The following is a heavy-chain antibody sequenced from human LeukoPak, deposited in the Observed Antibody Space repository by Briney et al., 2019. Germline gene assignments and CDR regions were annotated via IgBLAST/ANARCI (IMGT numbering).Heavy chain of an antibody. CDR3: ARGGGSFYNY. J-gene: IGHJ4*02. Sequence: PGGSLRLSCAAFGFTFSYYSMNWVRQAPGKGLEWISYSNTDGTISYADSVKGRFTISRDNAENSLYLQMNSLRVEDTAVYYCARGGGSFYNYWGQGTLVTVSP. CDR1: GFTFSYYS. V-gene: IGHV3-48*01. CDR2: SNTDGTI. D-gene: IGHD2-15*01.